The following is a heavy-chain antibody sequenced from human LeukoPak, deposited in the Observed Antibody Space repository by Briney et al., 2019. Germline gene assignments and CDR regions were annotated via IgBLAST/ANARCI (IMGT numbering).Heavy chain of an antibody. J-gene: IGHJ4*02. CDR2: IEDDGDQK. D-gene: IGHD5-12*01. CDR3: ARDIIRGQSDFDY. Sequence: PGGSLRVSCVASGFTFGNYWMSWVRQAPGKGLEFVGNIEDDGDQKNYVDSVKGRFTISRDNLKNSPYLQMNSLRVEDTAVYYCARDIIRGQSDFDYWGQGVLVTVSS. V-gene: IGHV3-7*01. CDR1: GFTFGNYW.